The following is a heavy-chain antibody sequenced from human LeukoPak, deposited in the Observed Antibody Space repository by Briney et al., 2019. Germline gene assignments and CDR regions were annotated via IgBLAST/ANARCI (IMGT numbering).Heavy chain of an antibody. CDR1: GFTFSSYW. CDR3: ARTDRGWQQGGQLAFDY. CDR2: IKQDGSEK. D-gene: IGHD6-13*01. Sequence: PGGSLRLSCAASGFTFSSYWMSWVRQAPGKGLEGVANIKQDGSEKYYVDSVKGRFTISRDNPKNSLYLQMNSLRAEDTAVYYCARTDRGWQQGGQLAFDYWGQGTLVTVSS. J-gene: IGHJ4*02. V-gene: IGHV3-7*01.